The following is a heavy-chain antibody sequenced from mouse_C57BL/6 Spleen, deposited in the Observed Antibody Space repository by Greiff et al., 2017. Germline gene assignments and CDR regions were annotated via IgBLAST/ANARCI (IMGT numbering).Heavy chain of an antibody. CDR3: ARRLYSNYEYFDV. D-gene: IGHD2-5*01. V-gene: IGHV5-6*02. J-gene: IGHJ1*03. CDR1: GFTFSSYG. Sequence: EVNVVESGGDLVKPGGSLKLSCAASGFTFSSYGMSWVRQTPDKRLEWVATISSGGSYTYYPDSVKGRFTISRDNAKNTLYLQMSSLKSEDTAMYYCARRLYSNYEYFDVWGTGTTVTVSS. CDR2: ISSGGSYT.